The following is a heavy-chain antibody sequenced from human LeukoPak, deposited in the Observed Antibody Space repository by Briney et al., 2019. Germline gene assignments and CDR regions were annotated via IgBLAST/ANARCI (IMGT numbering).Heavy chain of an antibody. J-gene: IGHJ4*02. CDR3: ARAKNERITMIVVVKPPDY. CDR2: INPNSGGT. V-gene: IGHV1-2*02. CDR1: GYTFTGYY. Sequence: GASVKVSCKASGYTFTGYYMHWVRQAPGQGLEWMGWINPNSGGTNYAQKFQGRVTMTRDTSISTAYMELSRLRSDDTAVYYCARAKNERITMIVVVKPPDYWGQGTLVTVSS. D-gene: IGHD3-22*01.